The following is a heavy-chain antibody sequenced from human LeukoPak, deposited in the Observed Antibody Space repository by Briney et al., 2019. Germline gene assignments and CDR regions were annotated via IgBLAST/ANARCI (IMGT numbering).Heavy chain of an antibody. CDR3: ARGFLPRREAVAGTRRGAIFDY. J-gene: IGHJ4*02. Sequence: PSETLSLTCTVSGGSISSSSYYWGWIRQPPGKGLEWIVSIYYSGSTYYNPSLKSRVTISVDTSKNQFSLKLSSVTAADTAVYYCARGFLPRREAVAGTRRGAIFDYWGQGTLVTVSS. D-gene: IGHD6-19*01. CDR1: GGSISSSSYY. CDR2: IYYSGST. V-gene: IGHV4-39*01.